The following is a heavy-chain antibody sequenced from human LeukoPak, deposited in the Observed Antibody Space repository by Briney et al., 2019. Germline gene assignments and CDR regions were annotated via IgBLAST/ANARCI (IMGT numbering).Heavy chain of an antibody. CDR3: ARDISSSWPYYYGMDV. Sequence: SLRLSCAASGFTFSDYYMSWIRQAPGKGLEWVSYISSSSRYTNYADSVKGRFTIFRDNPKNSLYLQMNSLRAEDTAVYYCARDISSSWPYYYGMDVWGQGTTVTVSS. V-gene: IGHV3-11*06. CDR2: ISSSSRYT. CDR1: GFTFSDYY. J-gene: IGHJ6*02. D-gene: IGHD6-13*01.